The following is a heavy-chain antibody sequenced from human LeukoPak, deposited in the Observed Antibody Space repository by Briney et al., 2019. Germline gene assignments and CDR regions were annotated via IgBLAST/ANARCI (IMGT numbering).Heavy chain of an antibody. CDR1: GFTFSNYS. CDR3: ARAKRNGFDI. Sequence: GGSLRLSCAASGFTFSNYSMTWVHQAPGKGLEWVSYISRSRSTIYYADSVKGRFTISRDNAKNSLYLQMHSLRAEDTAVYYCARAKRNGFDIWGQGTMVTVSS. V-gene: IGHV3-48*01. CDR2: ISRSRSTI. J-gene: IGHJ3*02.